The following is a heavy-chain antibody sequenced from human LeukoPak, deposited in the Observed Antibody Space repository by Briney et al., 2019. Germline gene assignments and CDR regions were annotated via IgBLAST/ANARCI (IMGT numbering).Heavy chain of an antibody. CDR3: ARVPINCSGGSCYSLYYFDY. Sequence: GGSLRLSCEGSGFSLSDYWMHWVRQTPGKGLMWVSRITSDGSTTWYADSVKGRFTISRENAKNSLYLQMNSLRAEDTAVYYCARVPINCSGGSCYSLYYFDYWGQGTLVTVSS. CDR1: GFSLSDYW. CDR2: ITSDGSTT. V-gene: IGHV3-74*01. D-gene: IGHD2-15*01. J-gene: IGHJ4*02.